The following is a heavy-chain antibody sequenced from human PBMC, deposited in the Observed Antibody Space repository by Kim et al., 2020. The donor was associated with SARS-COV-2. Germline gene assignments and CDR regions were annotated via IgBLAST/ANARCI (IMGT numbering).Heavy chain of an antibody. Sequence: SETLSRTCTVSGGSISSGGYYWSWIRQHPGKGLEWIGYIYYSGSTYYNPSLKSRVTISVDTSKNQFSLKLSSVTAADTAVYYCARDNYGDYWGAFDIWGQGTMVTVSS. CDR3: ARDNYGDYWGAFDI. J-gene: IGHJ3*02. CDR2: IYYSGST. D-gene: IGHD4-17*01. V-gene: IGHV4-31*03. CDR1: GGSISSGGYY.